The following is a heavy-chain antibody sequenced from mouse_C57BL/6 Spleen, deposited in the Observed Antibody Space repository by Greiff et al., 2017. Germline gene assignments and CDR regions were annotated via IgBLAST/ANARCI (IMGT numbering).Heavy chain of an antibody. Sequence: VQLQQPGAELVKPGASVKMSCKASGYTFTSYWITWVKQRPGQGLEWIGDIYPGSGSTNYNEKFKSKATLTVDTSSSTAYMQLSSLTSEDSAVYYCATHYYGSSSGFAYWGQGTLVTVPA. CDR2: IYPGSGST. V-gene: IGHV1-55*01. CDR3: ATHYYGSSSGFAY. CDR1: GYTFTSYW. D-gene: IGHD1-1*01. J-gene: IGHJ3*01.